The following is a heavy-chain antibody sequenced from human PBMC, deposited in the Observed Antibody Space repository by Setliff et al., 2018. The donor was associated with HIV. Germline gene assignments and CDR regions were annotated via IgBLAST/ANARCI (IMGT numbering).Heavy chain of an antibody. D-gene: IGHD1-1*01. J-gene: IGHJ4*02. CDR3: ARGRYNGDSYSGGFYYFDH. V-gene: IGHV4-34*01. CDR1: GGSFSGYS. Sequence: SETLSLTCAVSGGSFSGYSWTWLRQPPGKALEWIGHINDNGGANYNPSLTTRATISVATPKNQFFLELTSVTAADTAVYYCARGRYNGDSYSGGFYYFDHWDQGSLVTVS. CDR2: INDNGGA.